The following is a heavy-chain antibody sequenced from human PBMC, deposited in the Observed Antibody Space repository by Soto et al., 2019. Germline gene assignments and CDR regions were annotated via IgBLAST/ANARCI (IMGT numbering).Heavy chain of an antibody. CDR2: ISGSGDST. D-gene: IGHD3-10*01. J-gene: IGHJ6*02. CDR3: AKDTMVRRVTNSYYSGMDV. V-gene: IGHV3-23*01. CDR1: GFTFSSYA. Sequence: EVHLLESGGGLVQPGGSLRLSCVGSGFTFSSYAMSWVRQAPGKGLEWVSAISGSGDSTYYADSVKGRFTIARDNSKNTLYLQMNRLRVEDTAVYYCAKDTMVRRVTNSYYSGMDVWGQGTTVTVSS.